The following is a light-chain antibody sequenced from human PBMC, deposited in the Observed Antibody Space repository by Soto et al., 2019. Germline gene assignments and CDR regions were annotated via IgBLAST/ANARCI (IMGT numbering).Light chain of an antibody. CDR3: QQYESYPYT. J-gene: IGKJ2*01. V-gene: IGKV1-5*01. CDR2: DAS. Sequence: DIQMTQSPSTLSASVGDRVTISCRASQSIQTWLAWFQQKPVKAPNLLIFDASDLASGVSSRFSGSGSGAEFTLTISSLQADDFATYYCQQYESYPYTFGRGTRLEIK. CDR1: QSIQTW.